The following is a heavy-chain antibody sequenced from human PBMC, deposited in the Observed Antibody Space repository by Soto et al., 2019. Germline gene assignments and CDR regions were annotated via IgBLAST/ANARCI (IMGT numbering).Heavy chain of an antibody. V-gene: IGHV4-59*01. D-gene: IGHD4-17*01. J-gene: IGHJ4*02. CDR3: ASQRHYGDYLSYYFDY. CDR1: GGSISSYY. CDR2: IYYSEST. Sequence: PSETLSLTCTVSGGSISSYYWSWIRQPPGKGLEWIGYIYYSESTNYNPSLKSRVTISVDTSKNQFSLKLSSVTAADTAVYYCASQRHYGDYLSYYFDYWGQGTLVTVSS.